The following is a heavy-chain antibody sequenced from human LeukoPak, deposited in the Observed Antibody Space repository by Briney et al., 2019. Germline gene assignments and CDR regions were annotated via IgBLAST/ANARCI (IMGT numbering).Heavy chain of an antibody. Sequence: GGSLRLSCAASGFTFSTYSMNWVRQAPGKGLEWVSSISSSSSYIHYADSVKGRFTISRDNARNSLYLQMNSLRAEDTAVYYCAELGITMIGGVWGKGTTVTISS. J-gene: IGHJ6*04. D-gene: IGHD3-10*02. CDR3: AELGITMIGGV. CDR2: ISSSSSYI. CDR1: GFTFSTYS. V-gene: IGHV3-21*01.